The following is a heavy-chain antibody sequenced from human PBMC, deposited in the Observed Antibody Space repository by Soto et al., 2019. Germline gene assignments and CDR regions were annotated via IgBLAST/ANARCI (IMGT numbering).Heavy chain of an antibody. J-gene: IGHJ4*02. Sequence: EQLVQSGAEVKKPGSSVKVSCKASGDTFTTNSLNWVRQAPGQGLEWMGGIIPVVGTTKYAQKYQDRVTITGDKSTNTAYMELSSLRSDDTAVYYCARGLLYATTYFDYWGQGTPVTVSS. V-gene: IGHV1-69*06. CDR2: IIPVVGTT. CDR3: ARGLLYATTYFDY. CDR1: GDTFTTNS. D-gene: IGHD2-8*01.